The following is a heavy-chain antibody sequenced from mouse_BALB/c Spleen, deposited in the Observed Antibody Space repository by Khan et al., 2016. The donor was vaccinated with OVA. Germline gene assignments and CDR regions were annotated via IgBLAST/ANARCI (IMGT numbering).Heavy chain of an antibody. V-gene: IGHV1-4*01. CDR3: ARRTTGYAMDY. CDR2: INPRSGYT. Sequence: VQLQQSGAELARPGASVKMSCEASGYTFTSNTMHWVKQRPGKGLEWIGYINPRSGYTNYNQKFKDKATLTADKSSSTAYMQLSILTSEYSAVYYCARRTTGYAMDYWGQGTSVIVSS. J-gene: IGHJ4*01. CDR1: GYTFTSNT. D-gene: IGHD2-14*01.